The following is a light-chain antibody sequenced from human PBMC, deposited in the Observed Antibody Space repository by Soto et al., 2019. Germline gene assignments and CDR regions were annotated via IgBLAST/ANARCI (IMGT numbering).Light chain of an antibody. CDR3: CSYAGSPYV. J-gene: IGLJ1*01. CDR2: DVS. CDR1: SIDVGRYNY. Sequence: QSVLNQPRSVSGSPGQSVTISCTGTSIDVGRYNYVSWYQHHPGKAPKLMIYDVSTRPSGVPDRFSGSKSGTTASLTISGLQAEDEADYYCCSYAGSPYVFGTGTKVTVL. V-gene: IGLV2-11*01.